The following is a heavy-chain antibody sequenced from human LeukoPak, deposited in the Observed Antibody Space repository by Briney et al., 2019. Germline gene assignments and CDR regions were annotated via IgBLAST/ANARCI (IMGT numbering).Heavy chain of an antibody. V-gene: IGHV3-23*01. D-gene: IGHD3-3*01. CDR2: ISGSGGST. Sequence: PGGSLRLSCAASGFTFSSYAMSWVRQAPGKGLEWVSAISGSGGSTYYADSVKGRFTISRDNSKNTLYLQMNSLRAEDTAVYYCAKAGSGFWSGYFFRLGPTYYFDYWGQGTLVTVSS. CDR1: GFTFSSYA. CDR3: AKAGSGFWSGYFFRLGPTYYFDY. J-gene: IGHJ4*02.